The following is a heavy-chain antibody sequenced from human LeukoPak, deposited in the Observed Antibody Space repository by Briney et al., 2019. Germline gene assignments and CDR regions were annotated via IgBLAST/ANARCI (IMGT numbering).Heavy chain of an antibody. CDR1: GYTFTSYG. CDR3: ASSVKMGGVYYDFWSGYFDY. V-gene: IGHV1-69*05. CDR2: IIPIFGTA. D-gene: IGHD3-3*01. J-gene: IGHJ4*02. Sequence: SVKVSCKASGYTFTSYGISWVRQAPGQGLEWMGGIIPIFGTANYAQKFQGRVTITTDESTSTAYMELSSLRSEDTAVYYCASSVKMGGVYYDFWSGYFDYWGQGTLVTVSS.